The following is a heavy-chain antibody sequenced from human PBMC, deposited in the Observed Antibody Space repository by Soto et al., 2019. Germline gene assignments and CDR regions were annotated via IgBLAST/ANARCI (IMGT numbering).Heavy chain of an antibody. J-gene: IGHJ4*02. CDR1: GFTFSSYA. CDR2: ISYDGSNK. Sequence: QVQLVESGGGVVQPGRSLRLSCAASGFTFSSYAMHWVRQAPGKGLEWVAVISYDGSNKYYADSVKGRFTISRDNSKNPLYLQMNSLRAEDTAVYYCARVQDQYCSSTSCYSVDYWGQGTLVTVSS. CDR3: ARVQDQYCSSTSCYSVDY. V-gene: IGHV3-30-3*01. D-gene: IGHD2-2*01.